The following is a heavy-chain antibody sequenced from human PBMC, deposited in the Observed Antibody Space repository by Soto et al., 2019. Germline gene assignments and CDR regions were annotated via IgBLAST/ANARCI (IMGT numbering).Heavy chain of an antibody. V-gene: IGHV4-59*01. CDR2: IYYSGST. J-gene: IGHJ4*02. Sequence: SETLSLTCTVSGGSISSYYWSWIRQPPGKGLEWIGYIYYSGSTNYNPSLKSRVTISVDTSKNQFSLKLSSVTAADTAVYYCARVGKSGYDWEGVFDYWGQGTLVTVSS. D-gene: IGHD5-12*01. CDR1: GGSISSYY. CDR3: ARVGKSGYDWEGVFDY.